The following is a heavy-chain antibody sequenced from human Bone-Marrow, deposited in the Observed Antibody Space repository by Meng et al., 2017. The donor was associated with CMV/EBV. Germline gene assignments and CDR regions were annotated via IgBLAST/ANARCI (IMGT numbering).Heavy chain of an antibody. V-gene: IGHV3-11*01. Sequence: GESLKISCVASGFTFSDYYMSWIRQAPGKGLEWTSYIRSSGNIIYYADSVKGRFTISRDNAKNSLDLQMNNLRAEDTAVYYCAAGYTSAWTPPGYWGQGTRVTVSS. CDR1: GFTFSDYY. CDR3: AAGYTSAWTPPGY. J-gene: IGHJ4*02. CDR2: IRSSGNII. D-gene: IGHD6-19*01.